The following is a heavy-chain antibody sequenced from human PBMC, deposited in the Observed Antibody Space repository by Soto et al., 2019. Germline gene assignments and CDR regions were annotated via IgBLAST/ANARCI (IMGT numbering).Heavy chain of an antibody. D-gene: IGHD3-3*01. Sequence: QVQVVESGGVVVQPGRSLRLSCAASGFTFSSFGMHWVRQAPGKGLEWVSLIWYDGSKKSYGDSVKGRFTISRDNSRNTVYLQMNSLRADDTAVYYCARDASYYSLWSGYYPSRNGMDVWGQGTTVTVSS. CDR2: IWYDGSKK. CDR1: GFTFSSFG. J-gene: IGHJ6*02. V-gene: IGHV3-33*01. CDR3: ARDASYYSLWSGYYPSRNGMDV.